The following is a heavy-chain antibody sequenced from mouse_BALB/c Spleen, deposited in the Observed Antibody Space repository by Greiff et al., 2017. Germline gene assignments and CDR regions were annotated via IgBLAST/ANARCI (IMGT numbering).Heavy chain of an antibody. Sequence: EVQLQQSGAELVKPGASVKLSCTASGFNINDTYMHWVKQRPEQGLEWIGRIDPANGNTNYDPKFQGKATITADTSSNTAYLQLSSLTSEDTAVYYCARSGDYDVGVAYWGQGTLVTVSA. J-gene: IGHJ3*01. V-gene: IGHV14-3*02. CDR1: GFNINDTY. D-gene: IGHD2-4*01. CDR2: IDPANGNT. CDR3: ARSGDYDVGVAY.